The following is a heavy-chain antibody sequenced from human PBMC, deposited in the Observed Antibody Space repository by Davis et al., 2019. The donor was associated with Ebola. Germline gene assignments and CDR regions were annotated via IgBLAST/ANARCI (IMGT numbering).Heavy chain of an antibody. V-gene: IGHV3-49*03. CDR2: IRSKAYGGTT. Sequence: GGSLRLSCTASGFTFGDYAMSWFRQAPGKGLEWVGFIRSKAYGGTTEYAASVKGRFTISRDDSKSIAYLQMNSLKTEDTAVYYCTNFDYSNWFDPWGQGTLVTVSS. J-gene: IGHJ5*02. CDR3: TNFDYSNWFDP. D-gene: IGHD3-9*01. CDR1: GFTFGDYA.